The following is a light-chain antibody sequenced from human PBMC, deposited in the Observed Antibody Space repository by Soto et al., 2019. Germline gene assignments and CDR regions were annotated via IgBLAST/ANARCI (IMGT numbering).Light chain of an antibody. CDR1: QSISNW. Sequence: DIQMTQSPSTLSASVGDRVTITCRASQSISNWLAWYQQKPGKAPKLLIYKASNLESGVPSRFSGSGSGTEFTLTISSLQPDDAATYYSQLYHGFLYTFGQGTKLEIK. J-gene: IGKJ2*01. CDR3: QLYHGFLYT. CDR2: KAS. V-gene: IGKV1-5*03.